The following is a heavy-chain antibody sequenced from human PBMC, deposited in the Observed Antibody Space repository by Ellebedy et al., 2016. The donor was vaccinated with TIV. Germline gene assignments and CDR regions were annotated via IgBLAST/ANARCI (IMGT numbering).Heavy chain of an antibody. D-gene: IGHD2-21*01. CDR3: ARVRFGDTAVDY. V-gene: IGHV3-13*01. CDR2: IGTAGDT. Sequence: GGSLRLSCAASGFTSSSYDMHWVRQGTGKGLEWVSAIGTAGDTYYPGSVKGRFTISRENAKNSLYLQITSLRAEDTAVYYCARVRFGDTAVDYWGQGTLVTVSS. J-gene: IGHJ4*03. CDR1: GFTSSSYD.